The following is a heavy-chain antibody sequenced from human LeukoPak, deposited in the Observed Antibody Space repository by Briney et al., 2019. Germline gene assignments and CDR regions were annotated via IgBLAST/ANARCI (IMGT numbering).Heavy chain of an antibody. CDR1: GFTFSSYA. CDR3: AKVADYDFWSGYSAYFDY. J-gene: IGHJ4*02. D-gene: IGHD3-3*01. CDR2: ISGSGGST. V-gene: IGHV3-23*01. Sequence: GGSLRLSCAASGFTFSSYAMSWVRQAPGKGLEWVSAISGSGGSTYYADSVKGRFTISRDNSKNTVYLQMNSLRAEGTAVYYCAKVADYDFWSGYSAYFDYWGQGTLVTVSS.